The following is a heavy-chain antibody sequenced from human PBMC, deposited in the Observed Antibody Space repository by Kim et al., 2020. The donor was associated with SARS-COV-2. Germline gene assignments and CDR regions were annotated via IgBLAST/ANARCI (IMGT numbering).Heavy chain of an antibody. CDR1: GFTFSSYA. D-gene: IGHD6-13*01. J-gene: IGHJ4*02. Sequence: GGSLRLSCAASGFTFSSYAMHWVRQAPGKGLEWVAVISYDGSNKYYADSVKGRFTISRDNSKNTLYLQMNSLRAEDTAVYYCARDTTPKYSSSPDYWGPG. CDR2: ISYDGSNK. CDR3: ARDTTPKYSSSPDY. V-gene: IGHV3-30*04.